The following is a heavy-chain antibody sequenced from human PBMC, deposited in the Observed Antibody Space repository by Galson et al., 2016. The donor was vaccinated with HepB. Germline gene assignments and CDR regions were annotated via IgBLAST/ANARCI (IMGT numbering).Heavy chain of an antibody. CDR1: GHNFTSYW. Sequence: QSGAEVKKPGESLRISCRGSGHNFTSYWISWVRQMPGRGLEWMGRIDPSDSYTNYTPSFQGHVTFSADKSITTAYLQWSSLKASDTAIYYCAIHSPGYSYGPKAYWGQGTLVTVSS. CDR3: AIHSPGYSYGPKAY. J-gene: IGHJ4*02. D-gene: IGHD5-18*01. V-gene: IGHV5-10-1*01. CDR2: IDPSDSYT.